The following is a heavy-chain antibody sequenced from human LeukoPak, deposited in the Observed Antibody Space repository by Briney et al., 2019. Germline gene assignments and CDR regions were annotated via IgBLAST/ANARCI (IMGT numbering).Heavy chain of an antibody. D-gene: IGHD6-19*01. V-gene: IGHV3-9*01. CDR3: AEDSRPPPVAPRYYYYMDV. J-gene: IGHJ6*03. CDR2: ISWNSGSI. CDR1: GFTFDDYA. Sequence: GRSLRLSCAASGFTFDDYAMHWVRQAPGKGLEWVSGISWNSGSIGYADSVKGRFTISRDNAKNSLYLQMNSLRAEDTALYYCAEDSRPPPVAPRYYYYMDVWGKGTTVTVSS.